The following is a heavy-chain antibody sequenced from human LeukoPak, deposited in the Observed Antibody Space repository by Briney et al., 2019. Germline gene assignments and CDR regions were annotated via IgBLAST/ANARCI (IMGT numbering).Heavy chain of an antibody. CDR3: ASIAARWFDP. J-gene: IGHJ5*02. V-gene: IGHV4-61*02. CDR2: IYTSGST. Sequence: SQTLSLTCTVSGGSISSGSYYWSWIRQPAGKGLEWIGRIYTSGSTNYNPSLKSRVTISVDTSKNQFSLKLSSVTAADTAVYYCASIAARWFDPWGQGTLVTVSS. D-gene: IGHD6-13*01. CDR1: GGSISSGSYY.